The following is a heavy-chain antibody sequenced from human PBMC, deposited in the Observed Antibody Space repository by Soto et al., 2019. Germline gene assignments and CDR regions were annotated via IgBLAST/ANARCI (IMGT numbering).Heavy chain of an antibody. J-gene: IGHJ4*02. Sequence: EVQLWESGGGWVQPGGSLRLSCAASGFTFSTHAMSWVRQAPGKGLEWVSGISHSGISTYYADSVKGRFTFSRDNSNNTLYLQMNSLRVDDTAIYYCAKGSLVAWVYCSGPTCYFDYWGQGTLVTVSS. CDR3: AKGSLVAWVYCSGPTCYFDY. CDR1: GFTFSTHA. CDR2: ISHSGIST. D-gene: IGHD2-15*01. V-gene: IGHV3-23*01.